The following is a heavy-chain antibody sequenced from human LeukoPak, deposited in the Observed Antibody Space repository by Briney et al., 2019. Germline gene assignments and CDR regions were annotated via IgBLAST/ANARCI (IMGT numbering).Heavy chain of an antibody. CDR3: ARWRRIGNWFDP. J-gene: IGHJ5*02. CDR1: GFTVSSNY. CDR2: IYSGGST. Sequence: PGGSLRLSCAASGFTVSSNYMSWVRQAPGKGLEWVSVIYSGGSTYYADSVKGRFTISRHSSKNTLYLQMNSLRAEDTAVYYCARWRRIGNWFDPWGQGTLVTVSS. D-gene: IGHD2/OR15-2a*01. V-gene: IGHV3-53*04.